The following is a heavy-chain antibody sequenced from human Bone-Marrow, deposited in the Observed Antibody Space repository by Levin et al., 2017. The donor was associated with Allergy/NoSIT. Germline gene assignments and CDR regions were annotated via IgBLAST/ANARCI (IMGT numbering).Heavy chain of an antibody. D-gene: IGHD6-19*01. CDR1: GFTFSSYG. CDR2: IWYDGSNK. CDR3: ATIAVAGNDAFDI. J-gene: IGHJ3*02. Sequence: GESLKISCAASGFTFSSYGMHWVRQAPGKGLEWVAVIWYDGSNKYYADSVKGRFTISRDNSKNTLYLQMNSLRAEDTAVYYCATIAVAGNDAFDIWGQGTMVTVSS. V-gene: IGHV3-33*01.